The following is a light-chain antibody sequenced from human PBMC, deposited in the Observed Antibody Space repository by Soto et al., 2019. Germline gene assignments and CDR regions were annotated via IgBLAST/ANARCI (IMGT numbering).Light chain of an antibody. J-gene: IGKJ1*01. Sequence: EIVMTQSPATLSVSPGERATLSCRASHSVSSNLAWYQQKPVQAPRLLIYGASTRATGIPARFSGSWSGTEFTITISSLQSEDFAVYYCQQYNNWPPWTFGHGTKVEIK. CDR1: HSVSSN. CDR3: QQYNNWPPWT. CDR2: GAS. V-gene: IGKV3-15*01.